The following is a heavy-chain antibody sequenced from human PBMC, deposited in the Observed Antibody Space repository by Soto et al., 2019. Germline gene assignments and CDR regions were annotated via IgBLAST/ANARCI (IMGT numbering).Heavy chain of an antibody. CDR1: GFTFSNAW. V-gene: IGHV3-21*01. D-gene: IGHD3-3*01. Sequence: GGSLRLSCAASGFTFSNAWINWVRQAPGKGLEWVSSISSSSSYIYYADSVKGRFTISRDNAKNSLYLQMNSLRAEDTAVYYCARDPVFADDFWSGPHPYYFDYWGQGTLVTVSS. CDR3: ARDPVFADDFWSGPHPYYFDY. CDR2: ISSSSSYI. J-gene: IGHJ4*02.